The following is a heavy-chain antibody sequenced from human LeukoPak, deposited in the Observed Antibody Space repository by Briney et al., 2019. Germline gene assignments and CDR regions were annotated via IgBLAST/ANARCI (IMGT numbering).Heavy chain of an antibody. Sequence: PGGSLRLSCVASGFTFSSYAMSWVSQAPGKGLEWVSAISGSGGSTYYADSVKGRFTISRDNSKNTLYLQMNSLRAEDTAVYYCAKDCADYNYYYYYMDVWGKGTTVTVSS. CDR3: AKDCADYNYYYYYMDV. J-gene: IGHJ6*03. CDR1: GFTFSSYA. CDR2: ISGSGGST. V-gene: IGHV3-23*01. D-gene: IGHD4-11*01.